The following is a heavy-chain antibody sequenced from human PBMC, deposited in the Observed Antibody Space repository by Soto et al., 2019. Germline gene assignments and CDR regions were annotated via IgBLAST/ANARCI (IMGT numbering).Heavy chain of an antibody. CDR3: ARRLDNSLDF. CDR2: IYPHDSDT. J-gene: IGHJ4*02. V-gene: IGHV5-51*01. D-gene: IGHD1-20*01. Sequence: GESLKISCKGSGYNFATYWIGWVRQMPGKGLEWMGIIYPHDSDTRYSPSFQGQVTISADKSISTAYLQWSSLKASDTAIYYCARRLDNSLDFWGQGTLVTVSS. CDR1: GYNFATYW.